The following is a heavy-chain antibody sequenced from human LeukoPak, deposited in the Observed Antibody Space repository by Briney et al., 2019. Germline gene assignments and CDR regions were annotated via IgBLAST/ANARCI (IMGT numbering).Heavy chain of an antibody. CDR2: MSYDGSYK. V-gene: IGHV3-30*18. D-gene: IGHD6-6*01. J-gene: IGHJ2*01. Sequence: GGSLRLSCAASGFTFSSYGMHWVRQAPGKGLEWVAVMSYDGSYKQYADSVKGRFTVSRDNSEKTLYLQMNSLRAEDTAVYYCAKGGIMQSSSPGLQYFDLWGRGTLVSVSS. CDR1: GFTFSSYG. CDR3: AKGGIMQSSSPGLQYFDL.